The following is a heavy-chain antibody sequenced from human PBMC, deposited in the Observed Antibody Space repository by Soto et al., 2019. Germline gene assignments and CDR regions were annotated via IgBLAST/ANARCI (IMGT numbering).Heavy chain of an antibody. D-gene: IGHD3-3*01. CDR3: AKERKRFLEWTSFDY. CDR1: GFTFSSYG. J-gene: IGHJ4*02. CDR2: ISYDGSNK. Sequence: GGSLRLSCAASGFTFSSYGMHWVRQAPGKGLEWVAVISYDGSNKYYADSVKGRFTISRDNSKNTLYLQMNSLRAEDTAVYYCAKERKRFLEWTSFDYWGQGTLVTVSS. V-gene: IGHV3-30*18.